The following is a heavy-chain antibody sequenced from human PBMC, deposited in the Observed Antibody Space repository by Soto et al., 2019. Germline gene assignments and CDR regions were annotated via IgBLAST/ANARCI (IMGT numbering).Heavy chain of an antibody. CDR1: GGSFSGYY. V-gene: IGHV4-34*01. CDR3: AFRKFRATTRVDS. CDR2: INHRGST. J-gene: IGHJ4*02. Sequence: QVQLQQWGAGLLKPSETLSLTCAVYGGSFSGYYWSWIRQPPGKGLEWIGEINHRGSTNYNPSLKSRVTISVNTANTQFSLKLSSVTAADTAVYYLAFRKFRATTRVDSWGQGTLVTVSS.